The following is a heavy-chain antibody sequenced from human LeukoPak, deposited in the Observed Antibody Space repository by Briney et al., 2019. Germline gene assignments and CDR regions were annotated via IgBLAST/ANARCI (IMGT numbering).Heavy chain of an antibody. J-gene: IGHJ4*02. Sequence: GRSLRLSCAASGFTFSSYGMHWARQAPGKGLEWVAVISYDGSNKYYADSVKGRFTISRDNSKNTLYLQMNSLRAEDTAVYYCAKTTYHSMVRGVIPSWGQGTLVTASS. V-gene: IGHV3-30*18. CDR3: AKTTYHSMVRGVIPS. D-gene: IGHD3-10*01. CDR1: GFTFSSYG. CDR2: ISYDGSNK.